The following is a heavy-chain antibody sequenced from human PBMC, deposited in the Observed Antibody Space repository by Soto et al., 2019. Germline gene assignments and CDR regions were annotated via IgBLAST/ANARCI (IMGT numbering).Heavy chain of an antibody. CDR1: GGSFSGYY. J-gene: IGHJ4*02. CDR2: INHRGST. CDR3: ARDKITGLFDY. Sequence: QVQLQQWGAGLLKPSETLSLTCAVYGGSFSGYYWTWIRQPPGTGLEWIGEINHRGSTNYNPSLKRRVTISVDTSKNQFSLKLTSVTAADPAVYYCARDKITGLFDYWGQGTLVTVSS. V-gene: IGHV4-34*01. D-gene: IGHD2-8*02.